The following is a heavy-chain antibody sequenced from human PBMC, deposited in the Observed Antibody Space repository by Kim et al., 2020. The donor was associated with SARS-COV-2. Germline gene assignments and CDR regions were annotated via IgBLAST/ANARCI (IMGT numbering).Heavy chain of an antibody. D-gene: IGHD4-4*01. CDR1: GFTFSNFA. J-gene: IGHJ5*02. Sequence: GGSLRLSCAGSGFTFSNFAMYWVRQGPGKGLEWVSGISGGGGSIYYADSVRGRFTISRDNSNNTLYLQMNNLRVEDTAFYYCARGDSSNHTWGQGTLVTVSS. CDR2: ISGGGGSI. CDR3: ARGDSSNHT. V-gene: IGHV3-23*01.